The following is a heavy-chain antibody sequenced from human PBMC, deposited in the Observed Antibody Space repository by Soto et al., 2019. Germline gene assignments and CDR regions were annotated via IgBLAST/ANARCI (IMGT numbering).Heavy chain of an antibody. CDR1: GFTVTNNY. D-gene: IGHD6-19*01. CDR2: FYSDSNT. CDR3: AISRGWYAFDV. Sequence: EVQLVESGGGLVQPGGSLRLSCAVSGFTVTNNYMSWVRQAPGKGLEWVSVFYSDSNTYYADSVKGRFTISRHNSKNTLDLQMNSLRAEDTAVYFCAISRGWYAFDVWSQGTMVIVSS. V-gene: IGHV3-53*04. J-gene: IGHJ3*01.